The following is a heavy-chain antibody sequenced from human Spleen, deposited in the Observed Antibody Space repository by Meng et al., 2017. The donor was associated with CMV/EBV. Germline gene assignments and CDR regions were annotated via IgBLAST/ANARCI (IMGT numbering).Heavy chain of an antibody. D-gene: IGHD2-2*01. CDR1: GFTFSSYS. Sequence: GGSLRLSCAASGFTFSSYSMHWVRQAPGKGLEWVANIKQDGSEKYYVDSVKGRFTISRDNTKNSLYLQMNRLRAEDTAVYYCARDKNVDQLGFYYYYGMDVWGQGTTVTVSS. CDR2: IKQDGSEK. CDR3: ARDKNVDQLGFYYYYGMDV. J-gene: IGHJ6*02. V-gene: IGHV3-7*01.